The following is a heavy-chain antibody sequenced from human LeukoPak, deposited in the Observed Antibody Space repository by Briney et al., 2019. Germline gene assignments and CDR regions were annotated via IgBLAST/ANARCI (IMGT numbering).Heavy chain of an antibody. CDR2: IKQDGSEK. D-gene: IGHD3-22*01. J-gene: IGHJ4*02. CDR1: GFTFGSYW. V-gene: IGHV3-7*01. Sequence: GGSLRLSCAASGFTFGSYWMSWVRQAPGKGLEWVANIKQDGSEKYYVDSVKGRFTISRDNAKNSLYLQMNSLRAEDTAVYYCAREQDYYDSSGSEYYFDYWGQGTLVTVSS. CDR3: AREQDYYDSSGSEYYFDY.